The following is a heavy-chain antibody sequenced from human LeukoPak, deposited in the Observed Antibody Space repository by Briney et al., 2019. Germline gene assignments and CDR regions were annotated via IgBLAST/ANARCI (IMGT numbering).Heavy chain of an antibody. CDR3: AREVEPGGVYYFDY. CDR2: IWYDGSNK. D-gene: IGHD1-26*01. CDR1: GFTFSSYA. J-gene: IGHJ4*02. Sequence: PGGSLRLSCAASGFTFSSYAMSWVRQAPGKGLEWVAVIWYDGSNKYYADSVKGRFTISRDNSKNTLYLQMNSLRAEDTAVYYCAREVEPGGVYYFDYWGQGTLVTVSS. V-gene: IGHV3-33*08.